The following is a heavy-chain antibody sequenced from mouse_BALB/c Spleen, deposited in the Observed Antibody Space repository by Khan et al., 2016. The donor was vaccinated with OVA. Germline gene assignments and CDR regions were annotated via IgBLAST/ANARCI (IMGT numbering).Heavy chain of an antibody. V-gene: IGHV5-6*01. J-gene: IGHJ3*01. CDR3: AGRLTGSFAY. Sequence: EVELVESGGDLVKPGGSLKLSCAASGFTFSSYSMSWVRQTPDKRLEWVASISSGGDYTYYQDSVKGRFTISSDNAKNTLYLQMSDLKSEYTAMYYCAGRLTGSFAYWGQGTLVTVSA. CDR2: ISSGGDYT. CDR1: GFTFSSYS. D-gene: IGHD4-1*01.